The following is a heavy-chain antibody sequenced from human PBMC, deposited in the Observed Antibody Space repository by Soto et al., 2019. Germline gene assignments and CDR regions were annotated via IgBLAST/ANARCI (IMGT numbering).Heavy chain of an antibody. CDR1: GGSISSGGYY. Sequence: QVQLQESGPGLVKPSQTLSLTCTVSGGSISSGGYYWSWIRQHPGKGLEWIGYIHYSGSTYYNPSLKSRVTISVDTSKNQFSLKLSSVTAADTAVYYCARDNTSRYDFWSGYFHPDAFDIWGQGTMVTVSS. CDR3: ARDNTSRYDFWSGYFHPDAFDI. J-gene: IGHJ3*02. CDR2: IHYSGST. D-gene: IGHD3-3*01. V-gene: IGHV4-31*03.